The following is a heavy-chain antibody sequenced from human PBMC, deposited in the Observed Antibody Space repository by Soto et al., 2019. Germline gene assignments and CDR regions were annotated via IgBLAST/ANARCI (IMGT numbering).Heavy chain of an antibody. D-gene: IGHD2-15*01. CDR1: GGSISNNSYY. CDR2: VYYSGNT. J-gene: IGHJ3*02. V-gene: IGHV4-39*01. CDR3: ARHHVKRGLVAASGWASDI. Sequence: SETLSLTCTVSGGSISNNSYYWGWVRQPPGKGLEWIGSVYYSGNTYYNPSLKSRVTISVDTSKNQFSLKLSSVTAADTAVFYCARHHVKRGLVAASGWASDIWGQGTMVTVSS.